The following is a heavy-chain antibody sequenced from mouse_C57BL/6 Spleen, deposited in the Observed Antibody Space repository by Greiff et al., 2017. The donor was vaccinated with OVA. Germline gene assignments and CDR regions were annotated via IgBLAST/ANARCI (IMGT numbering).Heavy chain of an antibody. CDR3: ARNWDSDY. V-gene: IGHV1-61*01. D-gene: IGHD4-1*01. J-gene: IGHJ2*01. CDR2: IYPSDSET. CDR1: GYTFTSYW. Sequence: VKLQQPGAELVRPGSSVKLSCKASGYTFTSYWMDWVKQRPGQGLEWIGNIYPSDSETHYNQKFKDKATLTVDTSSSTAYMQLSSLTSEDSAVYYCARNWDSDYWGQGTTLTVSA.